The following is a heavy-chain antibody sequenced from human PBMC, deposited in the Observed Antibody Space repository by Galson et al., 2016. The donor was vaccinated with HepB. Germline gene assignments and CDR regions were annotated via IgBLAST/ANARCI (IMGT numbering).Heavy chain of an antibody. CDR2: FAHEESET. V-gene: IGHV1-24*01. J-gene: IGHJ4*02. CDR3: ATGAIVFDF. CDR1: GYSHSKIS. Sequence: SVKVSCKVSGYSHSKISIDWIRQVPGTGLEWMGRFAHEESETIYAQNFQGRVTMTADTTTDTAYMELRSLRSDDTALYYCATGAIVFDFWGQGTLVTVSS. D-gene: IGHD3-16*02.